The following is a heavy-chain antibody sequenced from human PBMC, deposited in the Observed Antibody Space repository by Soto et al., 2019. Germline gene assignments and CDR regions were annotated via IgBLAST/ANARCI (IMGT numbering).Heavy chain of an antibody. CDR2: INHSGST. CDR3: ARAKAAAGSSRFDY. V-gene: IGHV4-34*01. J-gene: IGHJ4*02. CDR1: GGSFSGHY. D-gene: IGHD6-13*01. Sequence: SETLSLTCAVFGGSFSGHYWSLIRQPPGKGLEWIGEINHSGSTNYNPSLKSRVTISVDTSKNQFSLKLSSVTAADTAVYYCARAKAAAGSSRFDYSGQGTLVTVSS.